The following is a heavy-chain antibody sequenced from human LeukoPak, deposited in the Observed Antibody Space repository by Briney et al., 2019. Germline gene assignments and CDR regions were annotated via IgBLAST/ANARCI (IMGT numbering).Heavy chain of an antibody. CDR3: ARDHIAVAGPLDP. CDR1: GFTFSSYI. V-gene: IGHV3-48*01. J-gene: IGHJ5*02. D-gene: IGHD6-19*01. Sequence: GGSLTLSCSASGFTFSSYIVNWLRRAPGEGLEWVSYIGNGYTTKFYADSVKGPFTISRDNAKQPVYLQMNSVRAEDTAVYYCARDHIAVAGPLDPWGKGTLVIVSS. CDR2: IGNGYTTK.